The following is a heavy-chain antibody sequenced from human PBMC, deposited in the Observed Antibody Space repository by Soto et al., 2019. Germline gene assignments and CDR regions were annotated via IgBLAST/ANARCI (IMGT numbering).Heavy chain of an antibody. Sequence: EVQLLESGGGLVQPGGSLRLSCAASGFTFSSCAMRWVRQAPGKGLEWVSAISGSGASTYYADSVKGRFTISRDNSKNTLYLQMNSLRAEDTAVYYCARRGSGSYYDYWGQGTLVTVSS. CDR2: ISGSGAST. CDR1: GFTFSSCA. J-gene: IGHJ4*02. CDR3: ARRGSGSYYDY. V-gene: IGHV3-23*01. D-gene: IGHD1-26*01.